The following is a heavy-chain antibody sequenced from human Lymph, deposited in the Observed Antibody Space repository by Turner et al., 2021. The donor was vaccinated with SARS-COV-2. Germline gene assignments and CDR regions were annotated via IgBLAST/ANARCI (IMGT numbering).Heavy chain of an antibody. J-gene: IGHJ4*02. D-gene: IGHD3-22*01. CDR2: ISGSGGDT. V-gene: IGHV3-23*01. CDR3: AKGVRGAMIVVVIPYFDY. Sequence: EVQLLESGGGLVQPGGSLRLSCAASGFTFSSYAMSWVRQAPGKGLEWVSAISGSGGDTYYADSVKGRFTIYRDNSKNTLYLQMNSLRAEDTAVYYCAKGVRGAMIVVVIPYFDYWGQGTLVTVSS. CDR1: GFTFSSYA.